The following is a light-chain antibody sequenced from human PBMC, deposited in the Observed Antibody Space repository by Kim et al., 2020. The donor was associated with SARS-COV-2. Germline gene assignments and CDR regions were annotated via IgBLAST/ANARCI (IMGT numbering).Light chain of an antibody. V-gene: IGKV1-39*01. Sequence: DIQMTQSPSSLSASVGDRVTITCRASQSIRSYLNWYQQKPGKAPKLLIYAASTLRSGVPSRFSGSGSATDFTLIISSLQPEDLATYYCQQSYSPPRSFGQGTKVDIK. CDR3: QQSYSPPRS. CDR2: AAS. J-gene: IGKJ2*03. CDR1: QSIRSY.